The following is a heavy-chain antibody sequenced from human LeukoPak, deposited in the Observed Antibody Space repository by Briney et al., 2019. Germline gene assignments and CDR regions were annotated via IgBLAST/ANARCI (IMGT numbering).Heavy chain of an antibody. CDR1: GYTFTVKF. CDR3: AIENYYDSSGYSKAFDY. CDR2: IEPNSGGA. J-gene: IGHJ4*02. Sequence: ASVKVSCKTSGYTFTVKFLHWLRQAPGQGLEWMGGIEPNSGGAVYGQIFRGRVTVTRDTSVSTAYMELSRLRSDDTAVYYCAIENYYDSSGYSKAFDYWGQGTLVTVSS. D-gene: IGHD3-22*01. V-gene: IGHV1-2*02.